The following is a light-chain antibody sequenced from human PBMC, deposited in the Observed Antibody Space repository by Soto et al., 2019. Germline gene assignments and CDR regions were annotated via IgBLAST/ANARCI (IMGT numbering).Light chain of an antibody. Sequence: DIVMTQSPDSLAVSLGERATINCKSSQSILYTPNNNNYLAWFQQKPGQPPRLLIYWASTRESGVPHRFSGSGSGTDFTLTISSLQAEDVAVYYCQQYYNTFPPFGQGTKGESK. J-gene: IGKJ1*01. CDR1: QSILYTPNNNNY. CDR2: WAS. CDR3: QQYYNTFPP. V-gene: IGKV4-1*01.